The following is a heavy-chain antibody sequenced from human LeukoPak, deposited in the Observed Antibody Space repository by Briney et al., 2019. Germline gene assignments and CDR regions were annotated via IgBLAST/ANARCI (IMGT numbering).Heavy chain of an antibody. V-gene: IGHV7-4-1*02. CDR3: ARNLRGGSSWYSPPWDY. D-gene: IGHD6-13*01. J-gene: IGHJ4*02. CDR2: INTNTGNP. Sequence: ASVKVSCKASGYTFTSNAMNWVRQAPGQGLEWMGWINTNTGNPTYAQGFTGRFVFSLDTSVSTAYLQISSLKAEDTAVYYCARNLRGGSSWYSPPWDYWGQGTLVTVSS. CDR1: GYTFTSNA.